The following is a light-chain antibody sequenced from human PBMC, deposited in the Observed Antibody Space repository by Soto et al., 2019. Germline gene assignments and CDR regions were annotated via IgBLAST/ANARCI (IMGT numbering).Light chain of an antibody. CDR2: DAS. J-gene: IGKJ5*01. Sequence: VLTQSPATLSLSPGKGAALSCRSSQRVSSYLAWYQQKPGQAPRLLIYDASNRATGIPARFSGSGSGTDFTLTISSLEPEDFAVYYCQQRSNWPPITFGQGTRLEIK. V-gene: IGKV3-11*01. CDR3: QQRSNWPPIT. CDR1: QRVSSY.